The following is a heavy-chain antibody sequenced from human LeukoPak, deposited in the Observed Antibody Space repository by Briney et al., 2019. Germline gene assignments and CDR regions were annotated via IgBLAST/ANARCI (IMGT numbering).Heavy chain of an antibody. Sequence: QPGGSLRLSCAASGFTFSSYAMSWVRQAPGKGLEWVSAISGSGGSTYYADSVKGRFTISRDNSKNTLYLQMNSLRAEDTAVYYCARDLTYYDFWSGHNYYYMDVWGKGTTVTVSS. V-gene: IGHV3-23*01. CDR2: ISGSGGST. CDR1: GFTFSSYA. D-gene: IGHD3-3*01. CDR3: ARDLTYYDFWSGHNYYYMDV. J-gene: IGHJ6*03.